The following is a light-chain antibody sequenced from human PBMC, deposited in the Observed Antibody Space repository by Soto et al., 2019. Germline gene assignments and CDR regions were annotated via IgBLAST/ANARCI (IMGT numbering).Light chain of an antibody. Sequence: DIQMTQSPSTLSASVGDRVTITCRAGQSISSWLAWYQRKPGKAPKLLIYDASSLESGVPSRFSGSGSGTEFTLTISSLQPDDFATYYCQQYNSYPLTFGGGTKVDI. CDR2: DAS. V-gene: IGKV1-5*01. CDR3: QQYNSYPLT. J-gene: IGKJ4*01. CDR1: QSISSW.